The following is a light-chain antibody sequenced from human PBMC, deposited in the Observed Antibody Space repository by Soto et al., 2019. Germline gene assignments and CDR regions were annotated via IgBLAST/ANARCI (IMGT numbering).Light chain of an antibody. CDR1: SSDVGSYNL. CDR2: EVT. V-gene: IGLV2-23*02. J-gene: IGLJ2*01. Sequence: QSALTQPASVSGSPGQSITISCTGTSSDVGSYNLVSWYQLHPGKAPKLMIYEVTKRPSGVSNRFSGSKSGNTASLTISGLQVEDEADYYCCSYTGSSTFVVFGGGTKLTVL. CDR3: CSYTGSSTFVV.